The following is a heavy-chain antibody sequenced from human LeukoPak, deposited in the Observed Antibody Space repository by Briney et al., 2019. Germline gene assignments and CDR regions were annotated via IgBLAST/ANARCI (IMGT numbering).Heavy chain of an antibody. J-gene: IGHJ5*02. CDR1: GGSISSYY. CDR3: ASSKRPAGTGWFDP. CDR2: IYTSGST. Sequence: SETLSLTCTVSGGSISSYYWSWIWQPAGKGLEWIGRIYTSGSTNYNPSLKSRVTMSVDTSKNQFSLKLSSVTAADTAVYYCASSKRPAGTGWFDPWGQGTLVTVSS. D-gene: IGHD6-13*01. V-gene: IGHV4-4*07.